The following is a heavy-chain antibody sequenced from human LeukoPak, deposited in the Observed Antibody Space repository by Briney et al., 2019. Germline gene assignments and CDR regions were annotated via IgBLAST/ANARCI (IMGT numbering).Heavy chain of an antibody. D-gene: IGHD2-15*01. CDR1: GFPFSRFW. J-gene: IGHJ4*02. CDR3: ARGLGYCSGGACSV. CDR2: INTDGSST. Sequence: GGSLRLSCAASGFPFSRFWMHWVRHAPGKGLVWVSRINTDGSSTNYADSVKGRFTISRDNAKNTLFLQMNSLRADDTAVYCCARGLGYCSGGACSVWGQGTLVTVSS. V-gene: IGHV3-74*01.